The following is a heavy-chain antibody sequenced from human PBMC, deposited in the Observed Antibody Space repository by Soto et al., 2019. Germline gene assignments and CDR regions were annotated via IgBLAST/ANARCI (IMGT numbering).Heavy chain of an antibody. V-gene: IGHV5-51*01. CDR1: GYKFAVYW. CDR2: IYPSDSDT. CDR3: ARGGVSTRTFDY. D-gene: IGHD3-3*01. J-gene: IGHJ4*02. Sequence: PGESLKISCKGSGYKFAVYWIAWVRQMPGRGLALMGIIYPSDSDTRYRPSFQGQVTISADKSIGSAYLQWSSLRASDTAMYYCARGGVSTRTFDYWGLGTPVTVSS.